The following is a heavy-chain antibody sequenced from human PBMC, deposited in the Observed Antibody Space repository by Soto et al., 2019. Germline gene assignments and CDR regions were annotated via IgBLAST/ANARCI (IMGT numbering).Heavy chain of an antibody. CDR2: IYYSGST. Sequence: SETLSLTCTVSGGSISSYYWSWIRQPPGKGLEWIGYIYYSGSTNYNPSLKSRVTISVDTSKNQFSLKLSSVTAADTAVYYCARGSEIMITFGGVIVNLFAPWGQGSLVTVS. V-gene: IGHV4-59*01. CDR1: GGSISSYY. CDR3: ARGSEIMITFGGVIVNLFAP. D-gene: IGHD3-16*02. J-gene: IGHJ5*02.